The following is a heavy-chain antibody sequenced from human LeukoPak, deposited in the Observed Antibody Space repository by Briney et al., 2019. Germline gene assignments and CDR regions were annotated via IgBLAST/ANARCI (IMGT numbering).Heavy chain of an antibody. V-gene: IGHV4-59*08. J-gene: IGHJ5*02. D-gene: IGHD3-16*01. CDR2: IYSSGST. CDR1: GGSIDNNY. Sequence: PSETLSLTFTVSGGSIDNNYCIWIRQPPGKGLEWIGYIYSSGSTNYNPSLKSRVTISVDTSKNQFSLKLSSVTAADTAVYYCARRTLCCGERFDHWGQGTLVTVSS. CDR3: ARRTLCCGERFDH.